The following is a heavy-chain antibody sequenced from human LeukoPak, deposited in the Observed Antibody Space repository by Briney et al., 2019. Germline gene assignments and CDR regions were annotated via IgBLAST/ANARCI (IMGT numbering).Heavy chain of an antibody. D-gene: IGHD3-10*01. CDR2: IYTSGST. J-gene: IGHJ4*02. CDR3: ARDFAHGSGIIG. V-gene: IGHV4-61*02. Sequence: SETLSLTCTVSGGSISSGSYYWSWIRQPAGKGLEWIGRIYTSGSTNYNPSLKSRVTISVDTSKNQFSLKLSSVTAADTAVYYCARDFAHGSGIIGWGRGTLVTVSS. CDR1: GGSISSGSYY.